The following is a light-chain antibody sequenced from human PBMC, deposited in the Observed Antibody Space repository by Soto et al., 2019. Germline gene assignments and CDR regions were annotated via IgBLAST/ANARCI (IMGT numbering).Light chain of an antibody. Sequence: EIVLTQSPGTLSSSPGERATLSCRASQSVSSNYLAWYQQKPGLAPRLLIYGASSRATGIPDRFSGGGSGTDFTLTISRLEPEDFAVYYCQHYGGSPPVTFGQGTKLEIK. CDR2: GAS. V-gene: IGKV3-20*01. CDR1: QSVSSNY. CDR3: QHYGGSPPVT. J-gene: IGKJ2*01.